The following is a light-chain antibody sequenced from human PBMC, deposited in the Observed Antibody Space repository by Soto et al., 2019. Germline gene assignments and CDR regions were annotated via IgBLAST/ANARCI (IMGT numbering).Light chain of an antibody. V-gene: IGLV3-21*02. CDR2: DDA. J-gene: IGLJ2*01. CDR1: NIGTKG. CDR3: QVWDRTTTVV. Sequence: SYELTQPHSVSVAPGQTATVTCGGDNIGTKGVHWYQQKPGQAPVVVVYDDADRPSGIPERFSGSSSVNTATLTITRVEAGDEADYYCQVWDRTTTVVFGGGTQLTVL.